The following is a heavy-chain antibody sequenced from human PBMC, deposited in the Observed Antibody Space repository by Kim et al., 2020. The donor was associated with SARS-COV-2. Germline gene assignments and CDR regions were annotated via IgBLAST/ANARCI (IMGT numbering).Heavy chain of an antibody. Sequence: DGGTTDYPASVKGRFTISRDDSKNTLYLQMNSLKTEDTAMYYCTTGANYWGQGTLVTVSS. V-gene: IGHV3-15*01. J-gene: IGHJ4*02. CDR3: TTGANY. CDR2: DGGTT. D-gene: IGHD5-12*01.